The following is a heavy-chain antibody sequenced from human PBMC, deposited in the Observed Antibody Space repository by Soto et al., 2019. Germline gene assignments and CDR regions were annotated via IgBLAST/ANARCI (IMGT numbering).Heavy chain of an antibody. CDR2: IRSKAYGGTT. CDR3: TRVRRRELPREVDY. J-gene: IGHJ4*02. Sequence: GGSLRLSCTASGFTFGDYAMSWFRQAPGKGLEWVGFIRSKAYGGTTEYAASVKGRFTISRDDSKSIAYPQMNSLKTEDTAVYYCTRVRRRELPREVDYWGQGTLVTVSS. CDR1: GFTFGDYA. V-gene: IGHV3-49*03. D-gene: IGHD1-26*01.